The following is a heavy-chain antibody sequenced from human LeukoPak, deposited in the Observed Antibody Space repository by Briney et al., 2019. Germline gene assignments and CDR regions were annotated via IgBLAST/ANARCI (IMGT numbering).Heavy chain of an antibody. CDR3: ARVVGYDILTGHDAFDI. J-gene: IGHJ3*02. CDR2: IWYDGSNK. CDR1: GFTFSSYG. Sequence: GGSLRLSCAASGFTFSSYGMHWVRQAPGKGLEWVAVIWYDGSNKYYADSVKGRFTISRDNSKNTLYLQMNSLRAEDTAVYYCARVVGYDILTGHDAFDIWGQGTMVTVSS. D-gene: IGHD3-9*01. V-gene: IGHV3-33*01.